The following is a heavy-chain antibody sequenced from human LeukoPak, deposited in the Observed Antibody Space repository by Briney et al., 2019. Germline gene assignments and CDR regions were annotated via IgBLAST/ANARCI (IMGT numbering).Heavy chain of an antibody. Sequence: GGSLRLSCAASGFTFSSYSMNWVRQAPGKGLEWVSSISSSSSYIYYADSVKGRFTISRDNAKNSLYLQMNSLRAEDTAVYYCARDQVGCSGGSCSTRWFDPWGQGTLVTVSS. CDR1: GFTFSSYS. J-gene: IGHJ5*02. D-gene: IGHD2-15*01. CDR3: ARDQVGCSGGSCSTRWFDP. V-gene: IGHV3-21*01. CDR2: ISSSSSYI.